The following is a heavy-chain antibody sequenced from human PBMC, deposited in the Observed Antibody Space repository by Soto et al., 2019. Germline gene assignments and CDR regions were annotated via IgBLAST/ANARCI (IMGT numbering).Heavy chain of an antibody. V-gene: IGHV3-9*01. J-gene: IGHJ6*02. CDR2: ISWNSGSI. CDR1: GFTFDDYA. D-gene: IGHD3-9*01. Sequence: GGSLRLSCAASGFTFDDYAMHWVRQAPGKGLEWVSGISWNSGSIGYADSVKGRFTISRDNAKNSLYLQMNSLRAEDTALYYCAKDMRPGYDILTGYYPYYYYGMDVWGQGTTVTVSS. CDR3: AKDMRPGYDILTGYYPYYYYGMDV.